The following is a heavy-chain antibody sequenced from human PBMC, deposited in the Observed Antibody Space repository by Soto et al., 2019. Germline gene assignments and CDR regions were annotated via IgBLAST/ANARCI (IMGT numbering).Heavy chain of an antibody. Sequence: QVQLVQSGAEVKKPGSSVKVSCKASGGTFSSYTISWVRQAPGQGLEWMGRIIPILGIANYAQKFRGRVTITADKSTSTAYMELSSLRSEDTAVYYCARERYYYDSSGLGYFDYWGQGTLVTVSS. CDR1: GGTFSSYT. J-gene: IGHJ4*02. CDR3: ARERYYYDSSGLGYFDY. D-gene: IGHD3-22*01. V-gene: IGHV1-69*08. CDR2: IIPILGIA.